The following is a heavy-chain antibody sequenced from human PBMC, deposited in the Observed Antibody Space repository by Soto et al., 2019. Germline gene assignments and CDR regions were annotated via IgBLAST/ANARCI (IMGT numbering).Heavy chain of an antibody. Sequence: GGSLRLSCAVSGFTFSTYGMHWVRQAPGKGLEWVAVISYDGNYIYYADSVKGRFTISRDNSKYTLYLQMNSLRGEDTAVYYCARGSKAGDGYNSVDYYYYGMDVWGQGTTVTVSS. V-gene: IGHV3-30*03. CDR2: ISYDGNYI. CDR1: GFTFSTYG. CDR3: ARGSKAGDGYNSVDYYYYGMDV. D-gene: IGHD5-12*01. J-gene: IGHJ6*02.